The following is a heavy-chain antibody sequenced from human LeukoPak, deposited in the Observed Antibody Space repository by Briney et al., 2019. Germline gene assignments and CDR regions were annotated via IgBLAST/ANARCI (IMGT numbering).Heavy chain of an antibody. Sequence: GGSLRLSCAASGFTFSSYEMNWVRQAPGKGLEWVSYISSSGSTIYYADSVKGRFTISRDNAKNSLYLQMNSLRAEDTAVYYCARDRTSSSWRPDSFDIWGQGTMVTVSP. CDR2: ISSSGSTI. J-gene: IGHJ3*02. CDR1: GFTFSSYE. V-gene: IGHV3-48*03. CDR3: ARDRTSSSWRPDSFDI. D-gene: IGHD6-13*01.